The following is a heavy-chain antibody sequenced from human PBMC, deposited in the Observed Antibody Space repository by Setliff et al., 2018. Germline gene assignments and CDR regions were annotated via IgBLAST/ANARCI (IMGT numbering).Heavy chain of an antibody. Sequence: ASVKVSCKTSGYKFNDYAISWVRQGPGQGLEWMGWISAYNGDTTYTQNLQGRVTLTTDTSTTTAYMELRGLRSDDTAVYYCATELRSPFWHFDLWGQGSLVTVSS. CDR1: GYKFNDYA. D-gene: IGHD3-3*01. J-gene: IGHJ4*02. CDR2: ISAYNGDT. CDR3: ATELRSPFWHFDL. V-gene: IGHV1-18*01.